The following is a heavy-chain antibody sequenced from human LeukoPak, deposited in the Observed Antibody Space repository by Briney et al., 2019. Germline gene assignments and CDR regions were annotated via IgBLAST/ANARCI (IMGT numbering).Heavy chain of an antibody. CDR2: ISYTGSNK. Sequence: PGGSLRLSCAASGFTFSSYEMNWVSQAPGKGLEWLSYISYTGSNKYYADSVKGRFTISRDNAKNSLYLQMNSLRAEDTAVYYCARVRYDSSVYSSSDYWGQGTLVTVSS. J-gene: IGHJ4*02. CDR3: ARVRYDSSVYSSSDY. D-gene: IGHD3-22*01. CDR1: GFTFSSYE. V-gene: IGHV3-48*03.